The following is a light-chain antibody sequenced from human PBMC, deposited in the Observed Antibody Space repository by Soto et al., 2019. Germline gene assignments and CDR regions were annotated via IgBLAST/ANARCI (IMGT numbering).Light chain of an antibody. J-gene: IGKJ2*01. CDR2: KAS. CDR3: QQYNSYSPYT. Sequence: DIQMTQSPSTLSASVGDRVTITCRASQSISRWLAWYHQKPGKAPKLLIYKASSLESGVPSRFSGSGSGTEFTLTISSLQPDDFATYYFQQYNSYSPYTFGQGTKLEIK. CDR1: QSISRW. V-gene: IGKV1-5*03.